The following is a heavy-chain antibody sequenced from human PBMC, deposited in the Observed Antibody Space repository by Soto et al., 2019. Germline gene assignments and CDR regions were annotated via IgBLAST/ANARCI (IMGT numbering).Heavy chain of an antibody. CDR1: GFTFSSYA. J-gene: IGHJ4*02. D-gene: IGHD6-6*01. CDR2: ISYDGSNK. Sequence: GGSLRLSCAASGFTFSSYAMHWVRQAPGKGLEWVAVISYDGSNKYYADSVKGRFTISRDNSKNTLYLQMNSLRAEDTAVYYCASETQYSSSLDYWGQGTLVTVSS. V-gene: IGHV3-30-3*01. CDR3: ASETQYSSSLDY.